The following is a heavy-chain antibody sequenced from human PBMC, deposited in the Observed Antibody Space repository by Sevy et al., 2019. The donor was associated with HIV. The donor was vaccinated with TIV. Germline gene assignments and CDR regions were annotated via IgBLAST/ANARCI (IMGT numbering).Heavy chain of an antibody. Sequence: ASVKVSCKASGGTLTNYAISWVRQAPEQGLEWMGEIVPVFGTSHHARSFQGRVTITADESTSTAYMELRSLRSEDTAVYYCTSGADCSNGVCYPRGFDPWGQGTLVTVSS. CDR2: IVPVFGTS. CDR3: TSGADCSNGVCYPRGFDP. V-gene: IGHV1-69*13. J-gene: IGHJ5*02. D-gene: IGHD2-8*01. CDR1: GGTLTNYA.